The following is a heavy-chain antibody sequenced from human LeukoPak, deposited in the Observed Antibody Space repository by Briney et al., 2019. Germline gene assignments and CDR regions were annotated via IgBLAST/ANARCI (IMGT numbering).Heavy chain of an antibody. CDR2: IYHSGST. CDR3: ARAAGTPPTFDY. CDR1: GYSITSGYY. D-gene: IGHD1-1*01. J-gene: IGHJ4*02. V-gene: IGHV4-38-2*02. Sequence: SETLSLTCTVSGYSITSGYYWGWIQQPPGKGLEWIGNIYHSGSTYYNPSLKSRVTISLDTSKNQFSLKLSSVTAADTAVYYCARAAGTPPTFDYWGQGTLVTVSS.